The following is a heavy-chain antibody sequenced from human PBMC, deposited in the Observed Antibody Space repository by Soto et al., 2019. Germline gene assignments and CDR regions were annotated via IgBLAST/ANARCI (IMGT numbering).Heavy chain of an antibody. V-gene: IGHV3-30*03. CDR1: GFTFSSYG. CDR2: ISYDGSNK. Sequence: QVQLVESGGGVVQPGRSLRLSCAASGFTFSSYGMHWVRQAPGKGLEWVAVISYDGSNKYYADSVKGRFTISRDNSKNPLYLQMNSLRAEDTAVYYCSFLEGVWGQGTTVTVSS. D-gene: IGHD3-3*01. J-gene: IGHJ6*02. CDR3: SFLEGV.